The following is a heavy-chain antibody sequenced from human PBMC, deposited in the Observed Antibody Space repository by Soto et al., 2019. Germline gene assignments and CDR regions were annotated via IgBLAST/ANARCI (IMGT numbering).Heavy chain of an antibody. J-gene: IGHJ4*02. CDR3: AKALLEGTMIVVGFQY. CDR1: GFTFSSYG. CDR2: ISFDGRNI. V-gene: IGHV3-30*18. D-gene: IGHD3-22*01. Sequence: QVQLVESGGGVVQPGRSLRLSCTASGFTFSSYGMHWVRQAPGKGLEWVAVISFDGRNIYYADSVKGRFTISRDNTKNTVYLQMNSLRVEDTAVYYCAKALLEGTMIVVGFQYWGQGTLVTVSS.